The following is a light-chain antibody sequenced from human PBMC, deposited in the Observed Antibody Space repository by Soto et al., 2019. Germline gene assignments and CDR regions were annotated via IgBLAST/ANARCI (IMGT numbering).Light chain of an antibody. CDR3: QQYNTLNT. CDR2: NVS. Sequence: IAMTQSPATLSVSPGQRATLSCRASQNVNSNLAWYQQQPGHAPSLLMYNVSTRATGFPARFSGSGSGTEFTLTISSLQSEDSAIYYCQQYNTLNTFGQGTKLEIK. J-gene: IGKJ2*01. CDR1: QNVNSN. V-gene: IGKV3-15*01.